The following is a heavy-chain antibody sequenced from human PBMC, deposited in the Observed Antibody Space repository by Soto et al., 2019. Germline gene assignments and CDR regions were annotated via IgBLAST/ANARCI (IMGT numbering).Heavy chain of an antibody. V-gene: IGHV3-23*01. Sequence: GGSLRLSCAASGCTFSSYAMSWVRQAPGKGLEWVSAISGSGGSTYYADSVKGRFTISRDNSKNTLYLQMNSLRAEDTAVYYCAKGLVWSGYYSNYYYGMDVWGQGTTVTVSS. CDR2: ISGSGGST. D-gene: IGHD3-3*01. CDR3: AKGLVWSGYYSNYYYGMDV. J-gene: IGHJ6*02. CDR1: GCTFSSYA.